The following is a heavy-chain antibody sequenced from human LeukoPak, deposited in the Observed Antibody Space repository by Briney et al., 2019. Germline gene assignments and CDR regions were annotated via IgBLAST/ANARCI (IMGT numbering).Heavy chain of an antibody. CDR1: GDSISSRY. CDR2: IFYSESS. CDR3: AIHPSPYDAFDI. V-gene: IGHV4-59*08. Sequence: SETLSLTCTVSGDSISSRYWSWIRQPPGKGLEWIGYIFYSESSNYNPSLKSRVTLSIDTSNNQFSLKLSSVTAADAAVYFCAIHPSPYDAFDIWGQGTMVTVSS. D-gene: IGHD6-6*01. J-gene: IGHJ3*02.